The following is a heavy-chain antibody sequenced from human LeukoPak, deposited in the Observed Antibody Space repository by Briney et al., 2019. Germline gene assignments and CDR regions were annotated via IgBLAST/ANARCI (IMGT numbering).Heavy chain of an antibody. CDR1: GGSISSSSYY. V-gene: IGHV4-39*01. D-gene: IGHD3-10*01. J-gene: IGHJ5*02. CDR2: IYYSGST. CDR3: ASLGVSFDP. Sequence: KPSETLSLTCTVSGGSISSSSYYWGWIRQPPGKGLEWIGSIYYSGSTYYNPSLKSRVTISVDTSKNQFSLQLRFVTAADTAVYYCASLGVSFDPWGQGTLVTVSS.